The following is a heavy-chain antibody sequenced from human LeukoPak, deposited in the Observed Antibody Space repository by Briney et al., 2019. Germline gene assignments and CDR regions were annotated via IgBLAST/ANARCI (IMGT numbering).Heavy chain of an antibody. Sequence: GGSLRLSCAASGFTFSSYWMHWVRQAPGKGLVWVSRIDSVGTTTSYADSVKGRFTISRDNAKSTLYLQMNSLRAEDTAVYYCAREYCSGGRCLYYFDYWGQGTLVTVSS. J-gene: IGHJ4*02. D-gene: IGHD2-15*01. CDR1: GFTFSSYW. CDR3: AREYCSGGRCLYYFDY. CDR2: IDSVGTTT. V-gene: IGHV3-74*01.